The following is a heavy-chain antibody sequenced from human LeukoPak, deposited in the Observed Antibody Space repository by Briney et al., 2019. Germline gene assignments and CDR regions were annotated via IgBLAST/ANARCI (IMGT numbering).Heavy chain of an antibody. CDR2: ISGSDGST. V-gene: IGHV3-23*01. CDR1: GLTFSSYA. Sequence: GGSLRLSCAASGLTFSSYAMSWVRQAPGKGLEWVSGISGSDGSTNYADSVKGRFTISRENSKNTLYLQMNSLRAEDTAVYYCAKLREWELPDLFDYWGQGTLVTVSS. CDR3: AKLREWELPDLFDY. J-gene: IGHJ4*02. D-gene: IGHD1-26*01.